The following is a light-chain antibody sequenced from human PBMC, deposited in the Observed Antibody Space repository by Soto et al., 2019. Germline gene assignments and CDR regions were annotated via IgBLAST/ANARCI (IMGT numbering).Light chain of an antibody. J-gene: IGKJ2*01. V-gene: IGKV3-15*01. CDR3: QQYNNWPPYT. CDR2: GAS. Sequence: EIVMTQSPATLSVSPGERATLSCRASQSVSSNLAWYQHKPGQAPRLLIDGASTRATGIPASFSVSGSGTEFTLTISSLQSEDFAVYYCQQYNNWPPYTFGEGTKLEIK. CDR1: QSVSSN.